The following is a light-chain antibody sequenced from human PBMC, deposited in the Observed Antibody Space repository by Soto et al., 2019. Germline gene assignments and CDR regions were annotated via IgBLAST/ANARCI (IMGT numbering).Light chain of an antibody. V-gene: IGKV3-20*01. CDR2: GTS. CDR1: QSVSSSS. J-gene: IGKJ5*01. Sequence: GWMQTKDTLSLSPGERATLSCRASQSVSSSSLAWYQQRPGQAPRLLIYGTSSRATGIPDRFSGSGSGTDFTLTISRLEPEDFAVYFCQRYGSSPLITFGQGTRL. CDR3: QRYGSSPLIT.